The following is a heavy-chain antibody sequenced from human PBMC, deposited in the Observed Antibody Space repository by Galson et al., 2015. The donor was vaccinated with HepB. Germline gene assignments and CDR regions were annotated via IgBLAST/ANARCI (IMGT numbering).Heavy chain of an antibody. D-gene: IGHD5-18*01. CDR2: INLDGGST. Sequence: SLRLSCAASGFTFDDYGMSWVRQAPGKGLEWVSGINLDGGSTGYADSVKGRFTISRDNAKNSLYLQMNSLRAEDTALYHWSRVQYSSGAFDIWGQGTMVTVSS. CDR3: SRVQYSSGAFDI. V-gene: IGHV3-20*01. J-gene: IGHJ3*02. CDR1: GFTFDDYG.